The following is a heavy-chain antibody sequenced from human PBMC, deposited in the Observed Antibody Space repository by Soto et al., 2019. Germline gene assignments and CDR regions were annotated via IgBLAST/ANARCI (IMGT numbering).Heavy chain of an antibody. CDR3: ARAYGGSYQFDY. CDR1: GGTFSSYA. D-gene: IGHD1-26*01. J-gene: IGHJ4*02. Sequence: ASVKVSCKASGGTFSSYAISWVRQAPGQGLEWMGGIIPIFGTANYAQKFQGRVTITADESTSTAYMELSSLRSEDTAVYYCARAYGGSYQFDYWGQGTLVTVSS. CDR2: IIPIFGTA. V-gene: IGHV1-69*13.